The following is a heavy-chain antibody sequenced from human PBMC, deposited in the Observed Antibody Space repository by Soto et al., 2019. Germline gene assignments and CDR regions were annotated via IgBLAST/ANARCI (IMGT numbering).Heavy chain of an antibody. Sequence: GGSLRLSCAASGFTFSSYAMSWVRQAPGKGLEWVSAISGSGGSTYYADSVKGRFTISRDNSKNTLYLQMNSLRAEDTAVYYCANLCGGGDVHRDQGYSSGSLWVPDAFDIWGQGTMVTVSS. CDR3: ANLCGGGDVHRDQGYSSGSLWVPDAFDI. CDR2: ISGSGGST. V-gene: IGHV3-23*01. J-gene: IGHJ3*02. CDR1: GFTFSSYA. D-gene: IGHD6-19*01.